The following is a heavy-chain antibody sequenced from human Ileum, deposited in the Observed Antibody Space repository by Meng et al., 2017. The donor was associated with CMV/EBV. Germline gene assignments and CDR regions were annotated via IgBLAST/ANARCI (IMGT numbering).Heavy chain of an antibody. CDR1: GGSISSSSYY. CDR2: IYYSGST. V-gene: IGHV4-39*01. J-gene: IGHJ4*02. D-gene: IGHD6-6*01. CDR3: ARLCSSSWYFDY. Sequence: TVSGGSISSSSYYWGWIRQPPGKGLEWIGSIYYSGSTYYNPSIKSRVTISVDTSKNQFSLKLSSVTAADTAVYYCARLCSSSWYFDYWGQGTLVTVSS.